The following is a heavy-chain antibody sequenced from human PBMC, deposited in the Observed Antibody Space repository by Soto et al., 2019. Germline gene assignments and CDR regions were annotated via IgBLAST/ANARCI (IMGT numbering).Heavy chain of an antibody. CDR2: LNHSGTT. J-gene: IGHJ5*02. CDR1: GGSFSGYY. D-gene: IGHD3-10*01. CDR3: ARRTGGGSETYYNSWFDP. Sequence: SETLSLTCAVYGGSFSGYYWSWIRQHPGRRLEWIGELNHSGTTNNNPSLKSRLTISVDTSKNQFSLKAHSVTADDTTVYHCARRTGGGSETYYNSWFDPWGQGSLVSVSS. V-gene: IGHV4-34*01.